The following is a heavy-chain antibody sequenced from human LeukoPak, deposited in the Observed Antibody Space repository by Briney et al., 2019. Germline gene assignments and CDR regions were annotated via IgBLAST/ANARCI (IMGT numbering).Heavy chain of an antibody. J-gene: IGHJ3*02. V-gene: IGHV4-59*01. CDR2: IYDSGST. Sequence: SETLPLTCTVSGGSISSYYWSWIRQPPGKGLEWIGYIYDSGSTNYNPSLKSRVTISVDTSKNQFSLKLSSVTAADTAVYYCACLTTADAFDIWGQGTMVTVFS. CDR3: ACLTTADAFDI. CDR1: GGSISSYY. D-gene: IGHD3-22*01.